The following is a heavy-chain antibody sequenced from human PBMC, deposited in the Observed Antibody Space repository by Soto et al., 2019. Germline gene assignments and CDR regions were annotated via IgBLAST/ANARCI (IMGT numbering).Heavy chain of an antibody. D-gene: IGHD3-3*01. CDR3: ARARKATYITGGFDS. CDR2: TFSRGSA. V-gene: IGHV4-59*01. J-gene: IGHJ4*02. Sequence: SGTRSLTCTVSGDSIVNSHWSWIRQPPGKGLEWIGLTFSRGSATYNPSLKSRVTISVDTSKNQFSLKATSLTAADTAVYYCARARKATYITGGFDSWGQGTLVTVSS. CDR1: GDSIVNSH.